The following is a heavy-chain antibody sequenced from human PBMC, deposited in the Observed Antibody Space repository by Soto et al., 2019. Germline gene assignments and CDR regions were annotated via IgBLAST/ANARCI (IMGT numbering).Heavy chain of an antibody. Sequence: LRLSCSVSGSTFSTYSMAWIRQAPGKGLEWLSYISSSSSVIYYADSVKGRITVSRDNGKNALILQMHSLRADDTAVYYCARYLIIPRAFDIWGQGTAVTVSS. V-gene: IGHV3-48*04. D-gene: IGHD2-21*01. J-gene: IGHJ3*02. CDR3: ARYLIIPRAFDI. CDR1: GSTFSTYS. CDR2: ISSSSSVI.